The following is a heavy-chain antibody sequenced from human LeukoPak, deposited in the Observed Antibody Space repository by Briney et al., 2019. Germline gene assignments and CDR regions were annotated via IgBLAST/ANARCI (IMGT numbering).Heavy chain of an antibody. CDR1: GFTFTKCA. D-gene: IGHD6-19*01. Sequence: GGSLRLSCVASGFTFTKCAMSWIRQAPGKGLEWVALITATGDTAYYADSVKGWFTISRDNSRNTVYMQMDSLRAEDTAIYYCAGDRNSDWYSPHDYWGQGSQVTVSP. CDR2: ITATGDTA. J-gene: IGHJ4*02. CDR3: AGDRNSDWYSPHDY. V-gene: IGHV3-23*01.